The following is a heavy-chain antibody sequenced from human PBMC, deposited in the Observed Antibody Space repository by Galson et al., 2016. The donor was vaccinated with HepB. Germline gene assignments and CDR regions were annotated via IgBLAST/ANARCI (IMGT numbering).Heavy chain of an antibody. CDR3: ARSGRPRQYCSVGSRYPIDY. V-gene: IGHV1-8*01. J-gene: IGHJ4*02. CDR1: GYTFTSYD. CDR2: MNPNSGNT. D-gene: IGHD2-15*01. Sequence: SVKVSCKASGYTFTSYDINWVRQATGQGLEWMGWMNPNSGNTGYAQKFQGRVTMTRNTSISTAYMELSSLTSEDTAVYYCARSGRPRQYCSVGSRYPIDYWGQGTLVTVSS.